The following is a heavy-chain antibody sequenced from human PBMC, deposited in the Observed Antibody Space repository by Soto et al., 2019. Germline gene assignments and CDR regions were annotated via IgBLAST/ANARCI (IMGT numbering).Heavy chain of an antibody. D-gene: IGHD4-4*01. CDR3: ARDYYVTTGIDY. V-gene: IGHV4-34*01. Sequence: QVQLQQWGAGLLKPSETLSLTCAVYGGSFSGYYWSWIRQPPGKGLEWIGEINHSGSTNYNPSRKSRVTISVGTSKNQFSLKLSSVAAADTAVYYCARDYYVTTGIDYWGQGTLVTVSS. CDR2: INHSGST. J-gene: IGHJ4*02. CDR1: GGSFSGYY.